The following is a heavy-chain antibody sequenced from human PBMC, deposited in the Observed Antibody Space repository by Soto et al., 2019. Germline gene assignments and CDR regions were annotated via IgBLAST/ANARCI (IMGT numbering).Heavy chain of an antibody. V-gene: IGHV1-69*01. CDR3: ARDHSGSYPYYYYYYGMDV. D-gene: IGHD3-10*01. CDR1: GGTFSSYA. J-gene: IGHJ6*02. CDR2: IIPIFGTA. Sequence: QVQLVQSGAEVKKPGSSVKVSCKASGGTFSSYAISWVRQAPGQGLEWMGGIIPIFGTANYAQKFQGRVMITADESTSTAYMELSSLRSEDTAVYYCARDHSGSYPYYYYYYGMDVWGQGTTVTVSS.